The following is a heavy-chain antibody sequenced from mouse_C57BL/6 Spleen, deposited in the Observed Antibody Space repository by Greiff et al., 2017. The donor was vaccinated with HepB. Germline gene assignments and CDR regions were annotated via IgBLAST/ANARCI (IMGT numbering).Heavy chain of an antibody. CDR3: ARNGPYGSSSVEGY. Sequence: QVQLQQPGAELVKPGASVKLSCKASGYTFTSYWMQWVKQRPGQGLEWIGEIDPSDSYTNYNQKFKGKATLTVDTSSSTAYMQLSSLTYDDSAVYYCARNGPYGSSSVEGYWGQGTTLTVSS. V-gene: IGHV1-50*01. CDR1: GYTFTSYW. D-gene: IGHD1-1*01. CDR2: IDPSDSYT. J-gene: IGHJ2*01.